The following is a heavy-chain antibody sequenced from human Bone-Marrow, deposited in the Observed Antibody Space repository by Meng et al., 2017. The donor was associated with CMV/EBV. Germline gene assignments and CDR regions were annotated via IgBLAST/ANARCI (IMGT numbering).Heavy chain of an antibody. CDR2: INPNSGGT. CDR3: ARFIAAAQNAFDI. V-gene: IGHV1-2*02. Sequence: ASVKVSCKASGYTFTGYYMHWVRQAPGQGLEWMGWINPNSGGTNYAQKFQGRVTMTRDTSISTAYMELSRLRSDDTAVYYCARFIAAAQNAFDIWGQGTMVTASS. D-gene: IGHD6-13*01. CDR1: GYTFTGYY. J-gene: IGHJ3*02.